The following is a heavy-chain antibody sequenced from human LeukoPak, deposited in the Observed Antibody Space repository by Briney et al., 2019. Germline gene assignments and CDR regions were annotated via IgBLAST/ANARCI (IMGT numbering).Heavy chain of an antibody. CDR1: GGSISSSSCY. CDR2: NHNSGGP. J-gene: IGHJ5*02. V-gene: IGHV4-39*01. Sequence: SETLSLTCTVSGGSISSSSCYWGWIRQPPGMGLEWIGSNHNSGGPSYAPTLKSRVTISVDTSKTQFPLNLSSVTAADTALYFCARRDIVPGTNWFDPWGQGNQVTVSS. D-gene: IGHD3-9*01. CDR3: ARRDIVPGTNWFDP.